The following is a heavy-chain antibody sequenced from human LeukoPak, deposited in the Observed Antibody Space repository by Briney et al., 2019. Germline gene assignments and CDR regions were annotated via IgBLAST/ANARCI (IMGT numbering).Heavy chain of an antibody. J-gene: IGHJ4*02. CDR1: GFTFSSYW. CDR2: INSDGSST. D-gene: IGHD3-3*01. Sequence: PGGSLRLSCAASGFTFSSYWMHWVRQAPGKGLVWVSRINSDGSSTSYADSVKGRFTISRDNAKNTLYLQMNSLRAEDTAVYYCARDGVSYYDFWSGYIDYWGQGTLVTVSS. V-gene: IGHV3-74*01. CDR3: ARDGVSYYDFWSGYIDY.